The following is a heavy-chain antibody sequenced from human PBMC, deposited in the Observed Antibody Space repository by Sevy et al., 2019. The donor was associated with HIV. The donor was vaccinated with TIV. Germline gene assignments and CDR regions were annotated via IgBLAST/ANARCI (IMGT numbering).Heavy chain of an antibody. CDR2: IISNAAGGGK. D-gene: IGHD3-10*01. J-gene: IGHJ5*02. CDR3: TWISKVRGGYDL. V-gene: IGHV3-15*01. Sequence: GGSLRLSCVLSGVPFSDAWMSWARQAPGKGLEWVGRIISNAAGGGKDYAAPVKGRFTNSRDDSKNTVYLQMNSLKTEDTAVYDCTWISKVRGGYDLWGQGTLVTVSS. CDR1: GVPFSDAW.